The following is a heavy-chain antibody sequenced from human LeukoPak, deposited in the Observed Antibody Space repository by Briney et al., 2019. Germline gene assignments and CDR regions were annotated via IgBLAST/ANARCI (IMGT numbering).Heavy chain of an antibody. CDR3: ATGHSYGYDY. CDR2: VKGDGRTT. V-gene: IGHV3-74*03. D-gene: IGHD5-18*01. CDR1: GLTFSDFW. Sequence: QSGGSLRLSCAASGLTFSDFWMHWVRQPPGKGLVWVALVKGDGRTTMYADSVKGRFTISRDNAKNTLYLQMNSLRADDSGVYYCATGHSYGYDYWGQGVLVTVSS. J-gene: IGHJ4*02.